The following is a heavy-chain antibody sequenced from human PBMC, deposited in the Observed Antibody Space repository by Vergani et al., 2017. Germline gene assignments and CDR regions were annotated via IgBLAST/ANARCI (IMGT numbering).Heavy chain of an antibody. J-gene: IGHJ4*02. V-gene: IGHV3-30-3*01. CDR3: ARGPTNSPFDY. Sequence: QVQLVESGGGVVQPGRSLRLSCAASRFTFSSYAMHWVRQAPGKGLEWVAVISYDGSHNYYADSVKGRFTISRDNSKNTLYLQMNSLRAEDTAVYYCARGPTNSPFDYWGQGTLVTVSS. D-gene: IGHD2-8*01. CDR2: ISYDGSHN. CDR1: RFTFSSYA.